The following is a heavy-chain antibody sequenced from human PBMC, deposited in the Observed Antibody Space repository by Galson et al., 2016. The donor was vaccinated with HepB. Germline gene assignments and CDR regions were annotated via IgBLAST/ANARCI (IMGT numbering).Heavy chain of an antibody. CDR1: GFTFSHYW. V-gene: IGHV3-74*01. J-gene: IGHJ4*02. CDR2: IKSDESWK. Sequence: SLRLSCAASGFTFSHYWMNWVRQAPGKGLVWVSRIKSDESWKNYADSVKGRFTISRDNAKNTLYLQMNSLRAEDTAVYYCARDRRVFGVLIIPDYWGQGTLDTVSS. D-gene: IGHD3-3*01. CDR3: ARDRRVFGVLIIPDY.